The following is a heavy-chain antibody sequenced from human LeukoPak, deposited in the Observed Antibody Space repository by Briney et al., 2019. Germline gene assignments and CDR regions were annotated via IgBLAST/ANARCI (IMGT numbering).Heavy chain of an antibody. J-gene: IGHJ5*02. Sequence: SETLSLTCTVSGGSISSYYWSWIRQPAGKGLEWIGRIYTSGSTNYNPSLKSRVTMSVDTSKNQFSLKLSSVTAADTAVYYCARDVKRELVRRFDPWGQGTLVTVSS. CDR1: GGSISSYY. V-gene: IGHV4-4*07. CDR3: ARDVKRELVRRFDP. CDR2: IYTSGST. D-gene: IGHD1-26*01.